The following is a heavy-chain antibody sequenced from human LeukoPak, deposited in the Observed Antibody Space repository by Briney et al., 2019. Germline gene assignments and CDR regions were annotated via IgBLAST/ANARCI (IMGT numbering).Heavy chain of an antibody. V-gene: IGHV1-8*01. CDR3: ARARRADGYYFDY. CDR2: LNPNSVNT. J-gene: IGHJ4*02. CDR1: GYTFTSYG. Sequence: ASVKVSCKASGYTFTSYGINWGRQATGQVPEWMGWLNPNSVNTGYAQKFQGRVTMTRNTSISTAYMELSSLRSEDTAVYYCARARRADGYYFDYWGQGTLVTVSS.